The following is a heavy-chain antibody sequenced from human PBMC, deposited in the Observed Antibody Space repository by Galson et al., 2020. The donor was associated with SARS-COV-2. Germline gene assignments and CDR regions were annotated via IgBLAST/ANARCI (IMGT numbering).Heavy chain of an antibody. V-gene: IGHV3-15*01. CDR2: IKSKTDGGTT. J-gene: IGHJ4*02. CDR3: TTEDPCYVWGSYGCGSAFDY. CDR1: GFTFSNAW. Sequence: GESLKISCAASGFTFSNAWMSWVRQAPGKGLEWVGRIKSKTDGGTTDYAAPVKGRFTISRDDSKNTLYLQMNSLKTEDTAVYYCTTEDPCYVWGSYGCGSAFDYWGQGTLVTVSS. D-gene: IGHD3-16*02.